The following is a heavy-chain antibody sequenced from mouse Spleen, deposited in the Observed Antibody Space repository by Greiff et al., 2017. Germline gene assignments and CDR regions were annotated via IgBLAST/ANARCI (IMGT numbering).Heavy chain of an antibody. V-gene: IGHV1-4*01. CDR1: GYTFTSYT. D-gene: IGHD1-1*01. CDR2: INPSSGYT. CDR3: ARSPYYYGSHDWYFDV. Sequence: QVHVKQSGAELARPGASVKMSCKASGYTFTSYTMHWVKQRPGQGLEWIGYINPSSGYTKYNQKFKDKATLTADKSSSTAYMQLSSLTSEDSAVYYCARSPYYYGSHDWYFDVWGTGTTVTVSS. J-gene: IGHJ1*03.